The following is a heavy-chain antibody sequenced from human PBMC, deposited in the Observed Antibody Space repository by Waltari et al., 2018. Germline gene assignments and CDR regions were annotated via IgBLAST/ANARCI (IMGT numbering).Heavy chain of an antibody. CDR2: FKPGSSDT. J-gene: IGHJ6*02. Sequence: QVQLVQSGAEVKNPGASVKVSCRASGYTFTDYYLHWVRQAPGQGLEWVGCFKPGSSDTKDAQRVQGRVTMTRDTSISTAYMALSSLTSDDTALYYCARAKAAAGALYYYGMDVWGQGTTVTVSS. CDR1: GYTFTDYY. D-gene: IGHD6-13*01. CDR3: ARAKAAAGALYYYGMDV. V-gene: IGHV1-2*02.